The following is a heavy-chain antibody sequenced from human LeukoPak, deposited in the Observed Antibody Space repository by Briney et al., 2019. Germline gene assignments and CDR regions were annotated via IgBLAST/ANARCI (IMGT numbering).Heavy chain of an antibody. Sequence: ASVKVSCKASGYTFTSYGISWVRQAPGQGLEWMGWISAYNGNTNYAQKLQGRVTMTTDTSTSTAYMELRSLRSDDTAVYYCARLLNAYSSSWYTWGPYYYYGMDVWGQGTTVTVSS. V-gene: IGHV1-18*01. D-gene: IGHD6-13*01. CDR1: GYTFTSYG. J-gene: IGHJ6*02. CDR3: ARLLNAYSSSWYTWGPYYYYGMDV. CDR2: ISAYNGNT.